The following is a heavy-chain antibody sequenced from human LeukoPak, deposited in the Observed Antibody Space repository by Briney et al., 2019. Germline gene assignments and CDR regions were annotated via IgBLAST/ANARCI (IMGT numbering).Heavy chain of an antibody. Sequence: SVKVSCKASGGTFSSYAISWERQAPGQGLEWMGGIIPIFGTANYAQKFQGRVTITADESTSTAYMELSSLRSEDTAVYYCARAPIYEEVVVAAEYYFDYWGQGTLVTVSS. CDR3: ARAPIYEEVVVAAEYYFDY. CDR2: IIPIFGTA. CDR1: GGTFSSYA. V-gene: IGHV1-69*01. D-gene: IGHD2-15*01. J-gene: IGHJ4*02.